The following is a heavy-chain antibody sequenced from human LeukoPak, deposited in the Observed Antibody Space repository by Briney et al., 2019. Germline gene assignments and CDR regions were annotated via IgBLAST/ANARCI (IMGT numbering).Heavy chain of an antibody. CDR3: ARHEANWGSLYYFDY. CDR1: GGSFTPYY. J-gene: IGHJ4*02. CDR2: INHGGST. D-gene: IGHD7-27*01. Sequence: SETLSLTCAVSGGSFTPYYYNWIRQPPGKGLEWIGEINHGGSTNYNPSLKSRVTISVDTSKNQFSLKLSSVTAADTAVYYCARHEANWGSLYYFDYWGQGTLVTVSS. V-gene: IGHV4-34*01.